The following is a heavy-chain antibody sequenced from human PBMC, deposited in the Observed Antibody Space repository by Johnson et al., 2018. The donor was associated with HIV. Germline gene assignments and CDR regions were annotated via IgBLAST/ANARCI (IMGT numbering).Heavy chain of an antibody. Sequence: VQLVESGGVVVQPGGSLRLSCAASGFTFHDYVMHWVRQAPGKGLAWVSLISGDGRSPYYADSVNGRFTISRDNSKNSLYLQMNNLRDEDTALYYCAKPRHSGWYKEGAFHMWGQGTMVTVSS. CDR3: AKPRHSGWYKEGAFHM. CDR2: ISGDGRSP. J-gene: IGHJ3*02. D-gene: IGHD6-19*01. V-gene: IGHV3-43D*03. CDR1: GFTFHDYV.